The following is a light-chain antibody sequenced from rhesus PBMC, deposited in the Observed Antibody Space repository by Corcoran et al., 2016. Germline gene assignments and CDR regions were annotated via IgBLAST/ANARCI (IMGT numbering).Light chain of an antibody. J-gene: IGLJ2*01. V-gene: IGLV2S7*01. CDR2: GVS. Sequence: QAAPTPPPSVSGSPGQSVTISCTGTSSDVGGYNYVSWYQQHPGKAPKLMIYGVSKRPSGVSDRFSGSKSGNTASLTISGLQAEDEADYYGCSYTTSSTYLFGGGTRLTVL. CDR1: SSDVGGYNY. CDR3: CSYTTSSTYL.